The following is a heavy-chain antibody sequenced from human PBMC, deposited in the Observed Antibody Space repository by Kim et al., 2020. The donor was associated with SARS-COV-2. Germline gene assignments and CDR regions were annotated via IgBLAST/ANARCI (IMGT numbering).Heavy chain of an antibody. Sequence: GGSLRLSCAASGFTFSDYWMNWVRQAPGKGLEWVANIKQDGNMKYYVDSVKGRFTLSRDNANNPLYLQMSRLRAEGPAVYYCARAHISYSSTLRFDPWGQGTLVTVSS. J-gene: IGHJ5*02. CDR2: IKQDGNMK. D-gene: IGHD6-13*01. CDR1: GFTFSDYW. V-gene: IGHV3-7*01. CDR3: ARAHISYSSTLRFDP.